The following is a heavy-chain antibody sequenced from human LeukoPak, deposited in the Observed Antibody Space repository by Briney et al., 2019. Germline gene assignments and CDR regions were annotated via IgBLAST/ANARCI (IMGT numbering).Heavy chain of an antibody. CDR3: AKNGDRGAYCTGGTCYPYFYYYMDV. CDR1: GFPFSSHG. D-gene: IGHD2-15*01. V-gene: IGHV3-23*01. J-gene: IGHJ6*03. CDR2: ISPGGGPT. Sequence: GGSLRLSCAGSGFPFSSHGMNWVRQAPGKGLEWVSGISPGGGPTYYADSVKGRFTISRDDSKNTLYLQMKNLRAEDTAVYYCAKNGDRGAYCTGGTCYPYFYYYMDVWGKGTTVTI.